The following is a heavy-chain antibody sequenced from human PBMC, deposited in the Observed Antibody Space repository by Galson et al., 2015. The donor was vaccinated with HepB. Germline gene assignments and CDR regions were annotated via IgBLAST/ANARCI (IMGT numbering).Heavy chain of an antibody. CDR2: INAGNGNT. CDR3: ARAPGYCSSTSCYGPYYYYYYYMDV. CDR1: GYTFTSYA. J-gene: IGHJ6*03. Sequence: SVKVSCKASGYTFTSYAMHWVRQAPGQRLEWMGWINAGNGNTKYSQKFQGRVTITRDTSASTAYMELSSLRSEDTAVYYCARAPGYCSSTSCYGPYYYYYYYMDVWGKGTTVTVSS. D-gene: IGHD2-2*01. V-gene: IGHV1-3*01.